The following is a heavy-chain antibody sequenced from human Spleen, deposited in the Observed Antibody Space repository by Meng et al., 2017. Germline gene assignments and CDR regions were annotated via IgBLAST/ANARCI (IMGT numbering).Heavy chain of an antibody. J-gene: IGHJ4*02. CDR1: GGSISSIDW. CDR2: IYHGGDT. V-gene: IGHV4/OR15-8*02. Sequence: VQLQESGPGLVKPSGTLSLTCVVSGGSISSIDWWSWVRQPPGKGLEWIGEIYHGGDTNYNPSLKSRVTMAIDKSKNQFSLKLSSVTAADTAVYYCASWIYSCGWQWGQGALVTVSS. CDR3: ASWIYSCGWQ. D-gene: IGHD6-19*01.